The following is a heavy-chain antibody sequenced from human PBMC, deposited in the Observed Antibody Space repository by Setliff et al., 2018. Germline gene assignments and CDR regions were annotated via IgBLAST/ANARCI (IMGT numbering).Heavy chain of an antibody. CDR1: GYTFTGYY. V-gene: IGHV1-24*01. D-gene: IGHD3-10*01. Sequence: GASVKVSCKASGYTFTGYYMHWVRQAPGKGLEWMGGFDPEDGETIYAQKFQGRVTMTEDTSTDTAYMELSSLRSEDTAVYYCATFIRPGYYYGSGSYSDWGQGTLVTVSS. J-gene: IGHJ4*02. CDR3: ATFIRPGYYYGSGSYSD. CDR2: FDPEDGET.